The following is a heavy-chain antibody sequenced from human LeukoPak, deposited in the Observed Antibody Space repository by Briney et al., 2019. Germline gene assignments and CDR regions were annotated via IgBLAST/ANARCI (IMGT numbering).Heavy chain of an antibody. Sequence: SETLSLTCAVYGGSFSDYHWSWIRQPPGKGLEWIGEINHSGSTNYNPSLKSRVTISVDTSKNQFSLKLSSVTAADTAVYYCARIPGPYCSGGSCYDDYWGQGTLVTVSS. V-gene: IGHV4-34*01. J-gene: IGHJ4*02. CDR1: GGSFSDYH. CDR2: INHSGST. D-gene: IGHD2-15*01. CDR3: ARIPGPYCSGGSCYDDY.